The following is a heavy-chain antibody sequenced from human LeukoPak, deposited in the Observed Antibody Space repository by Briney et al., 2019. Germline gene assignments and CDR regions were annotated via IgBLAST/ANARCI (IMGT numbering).Heavy chain of an antibody. Sequence: ASVKVSCKASGYTFTSYYMHWVRQAPGQGLEWMGIINPSGGSTSYAQKFQGRVTMTRDTSTSTVYMELSSLRSEDTAVYYCARASRFLEWLSPFDYWGQGTLVTVSS. J-gene: IGHJ4*02. CDR1: GYTFTSYY. V-gene: IGHV1-46*01. CDR3: ARASRFLEWLSPFDY. D-gene: IGHD3-3*01. CDR2: INPSGGST.